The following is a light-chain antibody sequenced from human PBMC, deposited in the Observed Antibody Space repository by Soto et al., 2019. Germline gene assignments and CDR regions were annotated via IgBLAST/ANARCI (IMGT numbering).Light chain of an antibody. CDR1: QSISSS. Sequence: EIVMTQSPATLSVSPGERATLSCRASQSISSSLAWYQEKPGQAPRLLIYGASTRATGIPARFSGSGSGTEFSLRISSLQSEDFAVYYCQQYSNWPETFGQGTKVDIK. J-gene: IGKJ1*01. CDR2: GAS. V-gene: IGKV3-15*01. CDR3: QQYSNWPET.